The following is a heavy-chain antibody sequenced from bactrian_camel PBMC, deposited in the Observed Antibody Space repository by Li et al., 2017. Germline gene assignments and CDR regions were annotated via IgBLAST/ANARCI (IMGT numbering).Heavy chain of an antibody. Sequence: VQLVESGGDSVQAGGSLRLSCAASGDTYSSLCMAWFRRAPGREREGVATIYTPTGITYYADSEKGRFTISRDNDKMIVYLQMNDLRPEDTAMYSCAARDGRYGSSWSTYEYNWWGQGTQVTVS. J-gene: IGHJ4*01. D-gene: IGHD6*01. CDR1: GDTYSSLC. CDR2: IYTPTGIT. V-gene: IGHV3S40*01. CDR3: AARDGRYGSSWSTYEYNW.